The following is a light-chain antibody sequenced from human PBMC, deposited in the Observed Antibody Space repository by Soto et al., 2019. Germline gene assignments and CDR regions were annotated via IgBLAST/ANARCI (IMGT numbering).Light chain of an antibody. CDR2: GVS. CDR3: QKYRGFPST. Sequence: DIQITQTPSSLSASVGDRVTITCRASQDILTNLAWFQQKPGKAPKSLIYGVSNLQSGVPSRFSGSGSGSDFTLTISSLQPEDFATYYCQKYRGFPSTFGQGTKLEIK. CDR1: QDILTN. V-gene: IGKV1-16*01. J-gene: IGKJ2*01.